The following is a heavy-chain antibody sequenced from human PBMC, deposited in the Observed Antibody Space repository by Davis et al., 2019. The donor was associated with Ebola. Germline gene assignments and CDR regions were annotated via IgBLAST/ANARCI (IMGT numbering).Heavy chain of an antibody. Sequence: GESLKISCKTSGYTFGTRWIGWVRQMPGKGLEWIGLVFPGDSDTRYGPSFEGRVTMSVDESITTAYLEWTSLKASDTAMYYCATWGSTVTAEAFDIWGQGTIVTVSS. CDR2: VFPGDSDT. CDR3: ATWGSTVTAEAFDI. D-gene: IGHD3-16*01. CDR1: GYTFGTRW. V-gene: IGHV5-51*01. J-gene: IGHJ3*02.